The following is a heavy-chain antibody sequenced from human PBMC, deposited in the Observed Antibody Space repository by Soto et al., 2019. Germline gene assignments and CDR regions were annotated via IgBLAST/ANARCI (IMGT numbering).Heavy chain of an antibody. CDR3: ARDTTSDDYGDYRDAFDI. CDR2: INHSGST. CDR1: GGSFSGYY. Sequence: PSETLSLTCAVYGGSFSGYYWSWIRQPPGKGLEWIREINHSGSTNYNPSLKSRVTISVDTSKNQFSLKLSSVTAADTAVYYCARDTTSDDYGDYRDAFDIWGQGTMVTVSS. J-gene: IGHJ3*02. V-gene: IGHV4-34*01. D-gene: IGHD4-17*01.